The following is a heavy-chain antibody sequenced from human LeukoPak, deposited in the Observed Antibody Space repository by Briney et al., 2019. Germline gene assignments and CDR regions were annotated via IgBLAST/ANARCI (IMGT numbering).Heavy chain of an antibody. CDR1: GFIFSNYG. Sequence: PGRSLRLSCGASGFIFSNYGIHWVRQAPGKGLQWVAFIRYDGSEKYYADSVKGRFTISRDNSKNTLYLQMNSLRAEDTAVYYCAKDQLSSIDQTGTSLYYYYMDVWGKGTTVTVSS. CDR2: IRYDGSEK. CDR3: AKDQLSSIDQTGTSLYYYYMDV. D-gene: IGHD1-7*01. J-gene: IGHJ6*03. V-gene: IGHV3-30*02.